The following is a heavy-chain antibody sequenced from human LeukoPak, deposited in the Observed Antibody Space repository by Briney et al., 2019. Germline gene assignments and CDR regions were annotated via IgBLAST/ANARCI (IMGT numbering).Heavy chain of an antibody. V-gene: IGHV3-23*01. Sequence: GGSLRLSCGASGFIFSKYAMSWVRQAPGNSLEWVSAISGSGVYTYYADSVKGRFTISRDNSKNMIYLQMNSLRVEDTAVYYCAKDQSIEKWLSFHYWGQGTLVTVSS. CDR2: ISGSGVYT. CDR1: GFIFSKYA. J-gene: IGHJ4*02. CDR3: AKDQSIEKWLSFHY. D-gene: IGHD3-22*01.